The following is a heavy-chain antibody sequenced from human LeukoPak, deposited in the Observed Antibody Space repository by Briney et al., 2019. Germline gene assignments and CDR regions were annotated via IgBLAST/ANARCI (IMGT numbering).Heavy chain of an antibody. CDR1: GFTFSNYA. CDR2: ISHGGSSE. V-gene: IGHV3-30*03. Sequence: GGSLRLSCAASGFTFSNYAMHWVRQAPGKGLEWVALISHGGSSEYYGDSMKGRFTISRDNSRNTFYLQMNSLRAEDTAVYYCASRFEWLSSFDYWGQGTLVTVSS. D-gene: IGHD3-3*01. J-gene: IGHJ4*02. CDR3: ASRFEWLSSFDY.